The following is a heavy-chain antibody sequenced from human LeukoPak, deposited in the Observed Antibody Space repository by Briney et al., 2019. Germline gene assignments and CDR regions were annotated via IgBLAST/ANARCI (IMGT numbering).Heavy chain of an antibody. CDR2: IRSKAYGGTT. V-gene: IGHV3-49*04. CDR1: GFTFGDYA. D-gene: IGHD1-26*01. J-gene: IGHJ4*02. Sequence: GGSLRLSCTASGFTFGDYAMSWVRQAPGKGLEWVGFIRSKAYGGTTEYAASVKGRFTISRDNSKNTLYLQMNSLRAEDTAVYYCARAGDPSGSLDYWGQGTLVTVSS. CDR3: ARAGDPSGSLDY.